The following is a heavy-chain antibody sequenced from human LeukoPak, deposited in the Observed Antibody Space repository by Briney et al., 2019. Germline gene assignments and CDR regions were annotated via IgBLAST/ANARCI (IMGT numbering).Heavy chain of an antibody. D-gene: IGHD3-10*01. J-gene: IGHJ4*02. Sequence: SQTLSLTCTVSGGSISSSSYYWGWIRQPPGKGLEWIGSIYYNGSTYYNPSLKSRVTISVDTSKNQSSLKLSSVTAADTAVYYCATLSYYYGSGDYWGQGTLVTVSS. V-gene: IGHV4-39*07. CDR1: GGSISSSSYY. CDR3: ATLSYYYGSGDY. CDR2: IYYNGST.